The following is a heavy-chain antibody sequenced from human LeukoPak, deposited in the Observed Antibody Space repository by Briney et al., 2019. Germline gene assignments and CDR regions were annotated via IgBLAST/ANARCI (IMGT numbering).Heavy chain of an antibody. CDR1: GYSLTELS. D-gene: IGHD2-15*01. Sequence: ASVKVSCKVSGYSLTELSMHWVRQAPGKGLEWMGGFNPEDGETIYAQKFQGRVTMPEDTSSDTAYMELSSLRSEDTPLYYCATTWAPYCSGAMCYLDYWGQGTLVTVSS. J-gene: IGHJ4*02. CDR3: ATTWAPYCSGAMCYLDY. CDR2: FNPEDGET. V-gene: IGHV1-24*01.